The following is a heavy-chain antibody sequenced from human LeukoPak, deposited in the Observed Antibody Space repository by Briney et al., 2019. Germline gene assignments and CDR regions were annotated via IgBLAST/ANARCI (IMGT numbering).Heavy chain of an antibody. CDR1: GFTFSSYE. CDR2: INHSGST. Sequence: GSLRLSCAASGFTFSSYEMNWVRQPPGKGLEWIGEINHSGSTNYNPSLKSRVTISVDTSKNQFSLKLSSVTAADTAVYYCARATQPAWYGYYFDYWGQGTLVTVSS. D-gene: IGHD2-2*01. J-gene: IGHJ4*02. CDR3: ARATQPAWYGYYFDY. V-gene: IGHV4-34*01.